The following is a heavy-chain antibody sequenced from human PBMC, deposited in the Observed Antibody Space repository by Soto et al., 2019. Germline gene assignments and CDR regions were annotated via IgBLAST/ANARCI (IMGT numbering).Heavy chain of an antibody. V-gene: IGHV4-31*01. CDR3: ARPLFEYGDFRHFSY. D-gene: IGHD4-17*01. J-gene: IGHJ4*02. Sequence: SETLSLTCTVSGGSISSGGYYWSWIRQHPGRGLEWIGYIYYTGSAYYNPSFRGHVTISVDKTLNTAYLQWDSLKASDTAMYYCARPLFEYGDFRHFSYWGQGTQVTVSS. CDR1: GGSISSGGYY. CDR2: IYYTGSA.